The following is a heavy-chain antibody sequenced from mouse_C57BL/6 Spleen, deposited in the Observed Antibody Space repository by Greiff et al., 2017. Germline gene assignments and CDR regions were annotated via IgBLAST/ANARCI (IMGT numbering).Heavy chain of an antibody. CDR1: GFSLTSYG. CDR3: ARIYYDYDAYAMDY. V-gene: IGHV2-5*01. Sequence: VKLVESGPGLVQPSQSLSITCTVSGFSLTSYGVHWVRQSPGKGLEWLGVIWRGGSTDYNAAFMSRLSITKDNSKSQVFFKMNRLQADDTAIYYCARIYYDYDAYAMDYWGQGTSVTVSS. CDR2: IWRGGST. D-gene: IGHD2-4*01. J-gene: IGHJ4*01.